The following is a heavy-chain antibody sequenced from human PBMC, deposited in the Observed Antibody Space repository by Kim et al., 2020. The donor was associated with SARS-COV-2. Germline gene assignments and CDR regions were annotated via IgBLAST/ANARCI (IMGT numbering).Heavy chain of an antibody. V-gene: IGHV3-11*05. J-gene: IGHJ6*02. CDR1: GFTLGDYY. CDR3: ARDQEVWYIIDWIRGAPMDV. CDR2: ISPSSTYT. Sequence: GGSLRLSCAASGFTLGDYYVNWIRQAPGKGLEWISYISPSSTYTNYADSVKGRFTISRDNAKNSLFLQMNSLSPEDTAVYYCARDQEVWYIIDWIRGAPMDVWGQGTTVTV. D-gene: IGHD6-19*01.